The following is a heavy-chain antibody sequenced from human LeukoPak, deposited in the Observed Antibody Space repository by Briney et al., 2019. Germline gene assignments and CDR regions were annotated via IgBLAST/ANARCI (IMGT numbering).Heavy chain of an antibody. J-gene: IGHJ3*02. Sequence: SVKVCCKASGGTFSSYAISWVRQAPGQGLEWMGRIIPILGIANYAQKFQGRVTITADKSTSTAYMELSSLRSEDTAVYYCAALSGYYYAFYDAFDIWGQGTMVTVSS. CDR2: IIPILGIA. CDR1: GGTFSSYA. V-gene: IGHV1-69*04. CDR3: AALSGYYYAFYDAFDI. D-gene: IGHD3-9*01.